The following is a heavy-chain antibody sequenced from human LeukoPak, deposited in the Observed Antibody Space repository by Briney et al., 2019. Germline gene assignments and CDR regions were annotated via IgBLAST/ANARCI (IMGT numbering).Heavy chain of an antibody. CDR2: ISAQHGQT. J-gene: IGHJ4*02. V-gene: IGHV1-18*01. CDR1: GYSENFYG. Sequence: ASVKVSCKTSGYSENFYGITWVRQVAGQGLEWMGWISAQHGQTEYAPNTQDRVTMTTDTYTNTAYMELRSLRSDDTAVYYCAGSLGYCTSNVCYLKYWGQGTLVTVSS. D-gene: IGHD2-8*01. CDR3: AGSLGYCTSNVCYLKY.